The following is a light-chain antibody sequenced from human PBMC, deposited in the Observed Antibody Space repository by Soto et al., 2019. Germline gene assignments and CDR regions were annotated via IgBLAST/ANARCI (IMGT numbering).Light chain of an antibody. CDR3: ASYADPSSDFDV. Sequence: QSALTQPPSASGSPGQSVTISCTGTSSDVGGYNYVSWYQQHPGKAPQLIIYEVSQRPSGVPDRFSGSKSGNTASLTVSGIRAEDEADYYCASYADPSSDFDVFGTGTKLTVL. CDR2: EVS. J-gene: IGLJ1*01. V-gene: IGLV2-8*01. CDR1: SSDVGGYNY.